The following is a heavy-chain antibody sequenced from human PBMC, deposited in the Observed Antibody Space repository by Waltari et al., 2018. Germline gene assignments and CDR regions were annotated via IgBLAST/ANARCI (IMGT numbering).Heavy chain of an antibody. CDR3: ARETSTISSCDY. CDR1: GFTVSFHT. Sequence: QVQLVESGGGVVQPGRSLRLSCAASGFTVSFHTMHWVRQAPGKGLEWVAVMSYDGGDKYYADSVKGRFIISRDNSKNTLYLQMNSLRAEDTAVYYCARETSTISSCDYWGQGTLVTVSS. J-gene: IGHJ4*01. D-gene: IGHD3-3*01. CDR2: MSYDGGDK. V-gene: IGHV3-30*01.